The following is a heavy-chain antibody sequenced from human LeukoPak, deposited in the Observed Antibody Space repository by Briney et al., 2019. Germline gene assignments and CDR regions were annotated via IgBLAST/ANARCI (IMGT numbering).Heavy chain of an antibody. Sequence: GRSLRLSCAASGFTFSSYGMHWVRQAPGKGLEWVAVISYDGSNKYYADSVKGRFTISRDNSKNTLYLQMNSLRAEDTAVYYCARDLWSGGSGIVDYWGQGTLVTVSS. CDR3: ARDLWSGGSGIVDY. D-gene: IGHD6-19*01. CDR1: GFTFSSYG. CDR2: ISYDGSNK. V-gene: IGHV3-30*03. J-gene: IGHJ4*02.